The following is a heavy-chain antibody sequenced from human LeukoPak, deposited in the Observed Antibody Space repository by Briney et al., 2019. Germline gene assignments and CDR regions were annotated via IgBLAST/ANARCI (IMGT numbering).Heavy chain of an antibody. J-gene: IGHJ4*02. Sequence: GGSLRLSCTASKFTFSHYGMQWVRQAPGKGLEWVAVISSDGSIKVYADSVKGRFTLSRDNSINTVDLQMNSLRAEDTAVYYCTVGGTIHWVEDYWGQGTLVVVSS. D-gene: IGHD1-26*01. CDR3: TVGGTIHWVEDY. CDR1: KFTFSHYG. CDR2: ISSDGSIK. V-gene: IGHV3-30*03.